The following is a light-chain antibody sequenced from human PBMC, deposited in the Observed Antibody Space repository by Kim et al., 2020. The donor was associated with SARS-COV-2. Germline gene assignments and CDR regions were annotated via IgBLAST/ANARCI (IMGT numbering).Light chain of an antibody. CDR2: GKN. V-gene: IGLV3-19*01. J-gene: IGLJ2*01. CDR1: SLRSYY. Sequence: ALGQPGRITCREDSLRSYYASWYQQKPGQAPVLVIYGKNNRPSGIPDRVSGASSGNTASLTITGAQAEDEADYYCNSRDSSGNHVVFGGGTQLTVL. CDR3: NSRDSSGNHVV.